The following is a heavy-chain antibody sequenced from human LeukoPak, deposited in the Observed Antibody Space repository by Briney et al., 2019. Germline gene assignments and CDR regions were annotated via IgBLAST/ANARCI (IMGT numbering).Heavy chain of an antibody. D-gene: IGHD1-1*01. Sequence: PSQTLSLTCTVSGGSISSGDYYWSWIRQPRGKGLEWIGYIYYSGSTYYNPSRKSRVTRSVDTSKNQFSLKLRSVTAVDTAVYYCARGRQYWNDDYWGQGTLVTASS. CDR1: GGSISSGDYY. CDR2: IYYSGST. J-gene: IGHJ4*02. CDR3: ARGRQYWNDDY. V-gene: IGHV4-30-4*01.